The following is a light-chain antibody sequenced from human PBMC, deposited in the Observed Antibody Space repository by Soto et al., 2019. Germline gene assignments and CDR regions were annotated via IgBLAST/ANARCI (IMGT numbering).Light chain of an antibody. CDR2: DAS. CDR3: QQYNNCPGT. J-gene: IGKJ1*01. V-gene: IGKV1-5*01. CDR1: QSVSSC. Sequence: DIQMTQSPATLSASLGDTATVTCRASQSVSSCLAWYQQKPGQAPRLLIYDASTRPPGIPSRFSGSGSGTKFTLTIRSLQPDDFAVYYWQQYNNCPGTFGQGTKVEI.